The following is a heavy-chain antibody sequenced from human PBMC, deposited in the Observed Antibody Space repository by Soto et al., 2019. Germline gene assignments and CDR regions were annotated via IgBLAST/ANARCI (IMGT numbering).Heavy chain of an antibody. V-gene: IGHV4-59*01. J-gene: IGHJ6*02. D-gene: IGHD5-12*01. CDR3: ARLATETRWLQLRYYYYYGMDV. CDR1: GGAISSYD. Sequence: PSQTVSLTCTAAGGAISSYDGSLIRRPPGKGLEWIGCIYYSGSTNYNPSLKSRVTISVDTSKNQFSLTLSSVTAADTAVYYCARLATETRWLQLRYYYYYGMDVWGQGTTVTVSS. CDR2: IYYSGST.